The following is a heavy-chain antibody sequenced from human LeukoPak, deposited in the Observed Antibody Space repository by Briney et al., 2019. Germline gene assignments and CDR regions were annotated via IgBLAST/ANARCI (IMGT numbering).Heavy chain of an antibody. CDR3: ARDRGAGGWECGTY. Sequence: ASVNVSCKASGYTFTDYYMHWVRQAPGQGLEWMGRINPNIGGTNFAQKFQGRVTMTRDTSINTAYMELSRLTPDDTAVYYCARDRGAGGWECGTYWGQGTLVTVSS. CDR1: GYTFTDYY. V-gene: IGHV1-2*06. J-gene: IGHJ4*02. D-gene: IGHD1-26*01. CDR2: INPNIGGT.